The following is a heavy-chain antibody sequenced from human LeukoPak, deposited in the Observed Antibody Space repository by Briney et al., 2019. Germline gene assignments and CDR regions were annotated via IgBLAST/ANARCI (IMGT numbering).Heavy chain of an antibody. D-gene: IGHD1-7*01. J-gene: IGHJ4*02. CDR2: INHSGST. V-gene: IGHV4-34*01. CDR1: GGSISSYY. CDR3: ARRGRYYNWNYAVDY. Sequence: SETLSLTCTVSGGSISSYYWSWIRQPPGKGLEWIGEINHSGSTNYNPSLKSRVTISVDTSKNQFSLKLSSVTAADTAVYYCARRGRYYNWNYAVDYWGQGTLVTVSS.